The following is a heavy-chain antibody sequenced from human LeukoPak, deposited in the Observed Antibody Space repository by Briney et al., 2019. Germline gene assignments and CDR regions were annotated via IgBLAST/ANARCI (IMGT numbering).Heavy chain of an antibody. V-gene: IGHV4-34*01. J-gene: IGHJ4*02. Sequence: SETLSLTCAVYGGSFSGYYWSWIRQPPGKGLEWIGSIYYSGSTYYNPSLKSRVTISVDTSKNQFSLKLSSVTAADTAVYYCARQEGGGYDSCFDYWGQGTLVTVSS. CDR3: ARQEGGGYDSCFDY. CDR1: GGSFSGYY. CDR2: IYYSGST. D-gene: IGHD5-12*01.